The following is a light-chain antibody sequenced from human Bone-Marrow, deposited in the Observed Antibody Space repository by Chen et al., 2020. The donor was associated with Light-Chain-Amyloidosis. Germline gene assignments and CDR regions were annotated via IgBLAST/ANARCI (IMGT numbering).Light chain of an antibody. J-gene: IGLJ2*01. V-gene: IGLV3-25*03. CDR3: QSADSSGTYEVI. Sequence: SYELTQPPSVSVSTGQTARITCSGDDLPTKYAYWYQQKPGQAPVLVIPRDTERPSGISERFSGSSSGTTATLTISGVQAEDAADYHCQSADSSGTYEVIFGGGTKLTVL. CDR2: RDT. CDR1: DLPTKY.